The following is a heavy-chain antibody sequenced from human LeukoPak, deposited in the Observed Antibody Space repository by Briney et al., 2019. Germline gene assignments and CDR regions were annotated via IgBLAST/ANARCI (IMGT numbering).Heavy chain of an antibody. CDR3: ASGQYYDLWSGYYVD. D-gene: IGHD3-3*01. J-gene: IGHJ4*02. CDR1: GGAFSGHY. Sequence: SETLSLTCAVYGGAFSGHYWSWIRQPPGKGLEWIGEINHSGSTNYNPSLESRVTISVDTSKNHFSLKLSSVTAADTAVYYCASGQYYDLWSGYYVDWGQGTLVTVSA. V-gene: IGHV4-34*01. CDR2: INHSGST.